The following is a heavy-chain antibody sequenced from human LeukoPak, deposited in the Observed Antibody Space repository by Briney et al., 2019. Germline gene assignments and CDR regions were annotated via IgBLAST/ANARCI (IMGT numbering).Heavy chain of an antibody. CDR2: INWNGGAT. CDR1: GFTFDDYD. V-gene: IGHV3-20*04. J-gene: IGHJ2*01. D-gene: IGHD1-26*01. CDR3: ARVPHSGSYWYFDL. Sequence: GGSLRLSCAASGFTFDDYDMSWVRQAPGKGLEWVSGINWNGGATGYADSVKGRFTISRDNAKNSLFLQMNNLRAEDTALYYCARVPHSGSYWYFDLWGRGTLVTVSS.